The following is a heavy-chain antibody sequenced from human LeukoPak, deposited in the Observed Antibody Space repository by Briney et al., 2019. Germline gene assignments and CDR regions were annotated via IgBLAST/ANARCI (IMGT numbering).Heavy chain of an antibody. CDR1: GFTFSSYD. J-gene: IGHJ4*02. V-gene: IGHV3-30*18. D-gene: IGHD6-13*01. Sequence: PGRSLRLSCAASGFTFSSYDMYWVRQAPGKGLEWVAVISYDGSNQYYADSVKGRFTISRDSSKNTLYLQMNSLRAEDTAVYYCAKGRVGSSWYSAPLDYWGQGTLVTVSS. CDR3: AKGRVGSSWYSAPLDY. CDR2: ISYDGSNQ.